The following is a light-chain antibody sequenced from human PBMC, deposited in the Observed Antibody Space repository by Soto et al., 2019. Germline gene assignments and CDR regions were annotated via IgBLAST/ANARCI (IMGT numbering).Light chain of an antibody. J-gene: IGKJ4*01. CDR1: QSVSTN. CDR3: RHRSNWTPT. Sequence: ENVLTQSPATLPLSPGERASLSCRDSQSVSTNLAWYQQKPGQAPRXLIYDASNRETGVPARFSGSGSGTEFTLTISSLQSEDFAVYYCRHRSNWTPTFGGGTKVDIK. CDR2: DAS. V-gene: IGKV3-11*01.